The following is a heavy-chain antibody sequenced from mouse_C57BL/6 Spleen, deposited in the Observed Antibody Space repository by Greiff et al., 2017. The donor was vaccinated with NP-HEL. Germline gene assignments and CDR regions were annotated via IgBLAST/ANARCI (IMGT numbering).Heavy chain of an antibody. D-gene: IGHD1-1*01. V-gene: IGHV1-39*01. CDR2: INPNYGTT. CDR1: GYSFTDYN. J-gene: IGHJ1*03. Sequence: EVQVVESGPELVKPGASVKISCKASGYSFTDYNMNWVKQSNGKSLEWIGVINPNYGTTSYNQKFKGKATLTVDQSSSTAYMQLNSLTSEDSAVYYCARDYYGSSWRYFDVWGTGTTVTVSS. CDR3: ARDYYGSSWRYFDV.